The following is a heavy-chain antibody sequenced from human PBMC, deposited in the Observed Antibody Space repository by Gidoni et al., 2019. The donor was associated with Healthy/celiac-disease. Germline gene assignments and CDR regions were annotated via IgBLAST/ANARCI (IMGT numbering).Heavy chain of an antibody. CDR3: ARAGGIYYYDSSGYLDY. D-gene: IGHD3-22*01. V-gene: IGHV3-33*01. CDR2: IWYDGSNK. Sequence: QVQLVESGGGVVQPGRSLRLSCAASGFTLSSYGMHWVRQAPGKGLEWVAVIWYDGSNKYYADSVKGRFTISRDNSKNTLYLQMNSLRAEDTAVYYCARAGGIYYYDSSGYLDYWGQGTLVTVSS. CDR1: GFTLSSYG. J-gene: IGHJ4*02.